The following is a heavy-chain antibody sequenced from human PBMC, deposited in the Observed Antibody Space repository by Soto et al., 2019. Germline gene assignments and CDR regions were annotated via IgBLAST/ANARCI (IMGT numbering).Heavy chain of an antibody. Sequence: EVQLGESGGGLVQPGGSLRLPCAASGVTVSSNYMSWVRPAPGEGVEWVSVIYSGGSTYYADSVKGRFTISRDNSKNTLYLQMNSLRAEDTAVYYCARHGYNYGGGYFDYWGQGTLVTVST. CDR2: IYSGGST. D-gene: IGHD5-18*01. J-gene: IGHJ4*02. V-gene: IGHV3-66*04. CDR1: GVTVSSNY. CDR3: ARHGYNYGGGYFDY.